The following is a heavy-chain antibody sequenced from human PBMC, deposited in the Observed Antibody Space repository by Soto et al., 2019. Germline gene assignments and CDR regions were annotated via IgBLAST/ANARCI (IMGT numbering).Heavy chain of an antibody. CDR2: IYYGGST. V-gene: IGHV4-31*03. J-gene: IGHJ6*02. CDR1: GRSISSGGYY. D-gene: IGHD5-12*01. Sequence: QVQLQESGPGLVKPSQTLSLTCSVSGRSISSGGYYWNWIRQHTGQGLEWIGYIYYGGSTSYNPSLKRRGSMSIDASENQFSLMLTSVTAADTAVYYCARGAFSDPSGYNPRGDYYPLDVWGQGTTVTFSS. CDR3: ARGAFSDPSGYNPRGDYYPLDV.